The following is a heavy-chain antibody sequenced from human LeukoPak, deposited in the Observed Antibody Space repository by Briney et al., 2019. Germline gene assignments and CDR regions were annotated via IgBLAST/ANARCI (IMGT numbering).Heavy chain of an antibody. D-gene: IGHD3-10*01. V-gene: IGHV1-69*13. CDR1: GGTFSSYA. J-gene: IGHJ6*04. CDR3: AKSSGSYYNQGYYYYGMDV. Sequence: SVKVSCKASGGTFSSYAISWVRQAPGQGLEWMGGIIPIFSTANYAQKFQGRVTITADESTSTAYMELSSLRSEDTAVYYCAKSSGSYYNQGYYYYGMDVWGKGTTVTVSS. CDR2: IIPIFSTA.